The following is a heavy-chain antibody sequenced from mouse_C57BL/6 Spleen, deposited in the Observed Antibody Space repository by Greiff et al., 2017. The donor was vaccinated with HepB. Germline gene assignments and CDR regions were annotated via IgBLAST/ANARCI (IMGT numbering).Heavy chain of an antibody. D-gene: IGHD2-1*01. V-gene: IGHV1-82*01. CDR1: GYAFSSSW. CDR3: ARANYYGNYDAMDY. Sequence: QVQLQQSGPELVKPGASVKISCKASGYAFSSSWMNWVKQRPGKGLEWIGRIYPGDGDTNYNGKFKGKATLTADKSSSTAYMQLSSLTSEDSAVYFCARANYYGNYDAMDYWGQGTSVTVSS. J-gene: IGHJ4*01. CDR2: IYPGDGDT.